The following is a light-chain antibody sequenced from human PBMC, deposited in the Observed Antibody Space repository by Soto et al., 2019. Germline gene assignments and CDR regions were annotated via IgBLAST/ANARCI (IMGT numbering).Light chain of an antibody. J-gene: IGKJ3*01. CDR2: GAA. CDR1: QSVRSNY. CDR3: QQYATSPFT. V-gene: IGKV3-20*01. Sequence: EIVLTQSPGTLSLSPGERGTLSCRASQSVRSNYLAWYQQRPGQAPRLLIYGAASRAGGIPDRFRGSVSGTDFTLSIVTLEPEDSAVYYCQQYATSPFTFGPGTNVDI.